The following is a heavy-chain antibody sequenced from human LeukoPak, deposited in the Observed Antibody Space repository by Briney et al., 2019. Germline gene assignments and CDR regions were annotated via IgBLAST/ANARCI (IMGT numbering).Heavy chain of an antibody. V-gene: IGHV1-46*01. CDR3: ASWGGGKSD. CDR1: GYTVTSFY. J-gene: IGHJ4*02. D-gene: IGHD4-23*01. Sequence: ASVKVSCKASGYTVTSFYIHWVRQGPGQGLEWMGIINPSGDSTSYAQKFQGRVTMTRDTSTSTVYMELSSLTSDDTAVYYCASWGGGKSDWAQGTLVTVSS. CDR2: INPSGDST.